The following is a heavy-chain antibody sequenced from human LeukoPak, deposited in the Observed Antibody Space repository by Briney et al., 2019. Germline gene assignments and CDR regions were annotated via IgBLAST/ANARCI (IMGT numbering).Heavy chain of an antibody. CDR2: IYSGGST. D-gene: IGHD3-3*01. Sequence: GGSLRLSCAASGFTVSSNYMSWVRQAPGKGLEWVSVIYSGGSTYYADSVKGRFTISRDNSKNKLYLQMNSLRAEDTAVYYCASTYDFWSGYYIDYWGQGTLVTVSS. J-gene: IGHJ4*02. CDR3: ASTYDFWSGYYIDY. CDR1: GFTVSSNY. V-gene: IGHV3-66*02.